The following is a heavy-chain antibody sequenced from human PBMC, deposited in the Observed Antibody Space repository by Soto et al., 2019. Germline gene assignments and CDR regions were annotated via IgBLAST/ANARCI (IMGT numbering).Heavy chain of an antibody. CDR2: ISSTGNSI. J-gene: IGHJ4*02. CDR1: GFTFSSYT. V-gene: IGHV3-21*01. Sequence: GGSLRLSCAASGFTFSSYTMKWVRQAPGKGLEWVSSISSTGNSIYYADSVKGRFTISRDNAKNSLYLQMTSLRAEDTAVYYCARDIAVAATDYWGQGTLVTVSS. CDR3: ARDIAVAATDY. D-gene: IGHD6-19*01.